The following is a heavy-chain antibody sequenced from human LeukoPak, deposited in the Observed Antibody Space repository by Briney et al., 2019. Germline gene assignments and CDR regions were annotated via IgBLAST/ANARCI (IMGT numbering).Heavy chain of an antibody. J-gene: IGHJ4*02. CDR2: IYYSGST. V-gene: IGHV4-59*01. CDR1: GGSISSYY. CDR3: ARAGDYCSGGSCYLDY. Sequence: PSETLSLTCTVSGGSISSYYWSWIRQPPGKGLEWIGYIYYSGSTNYNHSLKRRVTISVDTSKHQFSLKLSSVTAPDTAVYYCARAGDYCSGGSCYLDYWGQGTLVTVSS. D-gene: IGHD2-15*01.